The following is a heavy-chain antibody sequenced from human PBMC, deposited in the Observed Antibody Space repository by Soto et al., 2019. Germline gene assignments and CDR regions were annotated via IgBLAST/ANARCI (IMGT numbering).Heavy chain of an antibody. CDR1: GGSIRSYY. V-gene: IGHV4-59*08. CDR2: IFHSGST. CDR3: AGGYYTGQADY. J-gene: IGHJ4*02. Sequence: SETLSLTCTVSGGSIRSYYWSWIRQPPGKGLEWIGYIFHSGSTNYKPSLKSRVTISVDTSKNQFSLKLSSVTAADTAVYYCAGGYYTGQADYWGQGTLVTVSS. D-gene: IGHD3-3*01.